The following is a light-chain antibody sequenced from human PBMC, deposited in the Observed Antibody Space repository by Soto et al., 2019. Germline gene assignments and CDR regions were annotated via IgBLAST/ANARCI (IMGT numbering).Light chain of an antibody. J-gene: IGKJ5*01. CDR3: QQYGSSPLT. CDR2: GAS. CDR1: QSVSSSY. Sequence: EIVLTQSPGTLSLSPGERATLSFRASQSVSSSYLAWYQQKSGQAPRLLIYGASSRATGIPDRFSGSGSGTDFPLTISRLEPEDFAAYYCQQYGSSPLTFGQGTRLEIK. V-gene: IGKV3-20*01.